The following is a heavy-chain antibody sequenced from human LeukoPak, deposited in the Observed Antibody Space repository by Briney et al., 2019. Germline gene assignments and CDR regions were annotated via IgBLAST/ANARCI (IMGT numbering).Heavy chain of an antibody. CDR1: GGSFSGYY. V-gene: IGHV4-34*01. Sequence: SETLSLTCAVYGGSFSGYYWSWIRQPPGKGLEWIGEINHNGSTNYNPSLKSRVTISVDTSKNQFSLKLSSVTAADTAVYYCARGIVAARALDYWGQGTLVTVSS. J-gene: IGHJ4*02. CDR2: INHNGST. CDR3: ARGIVAARALDY. D-gene: IGHD6-6*01.